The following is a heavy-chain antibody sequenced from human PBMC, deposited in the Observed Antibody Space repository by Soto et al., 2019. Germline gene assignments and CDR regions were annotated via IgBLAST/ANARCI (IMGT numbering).Heavy chain of an antibody. V-gene: IGHV1-18*01. Sequence: QAQLEQSGGEVKKPGASVKVSCKASGYTFSNYAISWVRQAPGQGLEWVGWISAYNGDTDYAQNLQGRVIMTTDTSTNTAYMELRSLGADDTAVYYWARDENGVCSPWGEGTLVTVSS. D-gene: IGHD2-8*01. CDR2: ISAYNGDT. J-gene: IGHJ5*02. CDR3: ARDENGVCSP. CDR1: GYTFSNYA.